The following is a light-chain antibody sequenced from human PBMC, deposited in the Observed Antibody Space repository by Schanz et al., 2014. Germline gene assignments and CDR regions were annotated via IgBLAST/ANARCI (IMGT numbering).Light chain of an antibody. V-gene: IGLV1-44*01. CDR2: RNN. CDR3: AAWDDGLNGWM. Sequence: QSVLTQPPSASGTPGQRVTISCSGSTSNIGTNHVNWYQQLPGTAPKLLIHRNNERPSGVPDRFSGSKSGTSASLAISGLQSEDEADYYCAAWDDGLNGWMFGGGTKVTVL. J-gene: IGLJ3*02. CDR1: TSNIGTNH.